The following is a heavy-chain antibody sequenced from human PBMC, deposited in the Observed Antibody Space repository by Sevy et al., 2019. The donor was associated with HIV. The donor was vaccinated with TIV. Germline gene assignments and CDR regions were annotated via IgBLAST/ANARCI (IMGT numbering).Heavy chain of an antibody. CDR1: GFTFDDYA. J-gene: IGHJ6*02. Sequence: GGSLRLSCAASGFTFDDYAMHWVRQAPGKGLEWVSGISWNSGSIGYADSVKGRFTISRDNAKNSLYLQMNSLGAEDTALYYCAKDILGNGMDVWGQGTTVTVSS. CDR3: AKDILGNGMDV. D-gene: IGHD7-27*01. V-gene: IGHV3-9*01. CDR2: ISWNSGSI.